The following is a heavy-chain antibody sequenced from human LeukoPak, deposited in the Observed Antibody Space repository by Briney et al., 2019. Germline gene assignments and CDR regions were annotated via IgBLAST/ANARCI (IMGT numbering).Heavy chain of an antibody. V-gene: IGHV3-48*03. CDR1: GFTFRNYD. J-gene: IGHJ4*02. CDR2: INSDSSTI. CDR3: ARDGDGYYFDD. Sequence: GGSLRLSCAASGFTFRNYDVTWVRQAPGKGLEWVSYINSDSSTIFYADSVKGRFTISRDNAKNSLYLQMNSLRAEDTAIYYCARDGDGYYFDDWGQGTLVTVSP. D-gene: IGHD7-27*01.